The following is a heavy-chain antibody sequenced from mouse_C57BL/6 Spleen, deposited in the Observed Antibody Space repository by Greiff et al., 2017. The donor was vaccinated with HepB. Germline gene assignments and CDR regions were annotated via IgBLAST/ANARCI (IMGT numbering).Heavy chain of an antibody. J-gene: IGHJ1*03. CDR3: ARSVLYYDYDSYWYFDV. CDR2: INPSNGGT. D-gene: IGHD2-4*01. V-gene: IGHV1-53*01. Sequence: QVQLQQPGTELVKPGASVKLSCKASGYTFTSYWMHWVKQRPGQGLEWIGNINPSNGGTNFNEKFKSKATLTVDKSSSTAYMQLSSLTSEDSAVYSCARSVLYYDYDSYWYFDVWGTGTTVTVSS. CDR1: GYTFTSYW.